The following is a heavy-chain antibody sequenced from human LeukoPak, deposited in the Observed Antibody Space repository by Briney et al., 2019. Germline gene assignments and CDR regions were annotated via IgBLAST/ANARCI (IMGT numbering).Heavy chain of an antibody. CDR1: GFTFRSYG. CDR2: TSYDGSNK. Sequence: LGGALRLSCAASGFTFRSYGMHWVRQTPGKGLEWVAVTSYDGSNKYYADSVKGRFTISRDNSKNTLYLQMGSLRAEDTAVYYCAKGLGMAAAGTMSYYGMDVWGQGTTVTVS. D-gene: IGHD6-13*01. V-gene: IGHV3-30*18. J-gene: IGHJ6*02. CDR3: AKGLGMAAAGTMSYYGMDV.